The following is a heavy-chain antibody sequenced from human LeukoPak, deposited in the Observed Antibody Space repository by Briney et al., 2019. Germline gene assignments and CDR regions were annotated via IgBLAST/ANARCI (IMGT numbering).Heavy chain of an antibody. V-gene: IGHV3-7*01. J-gene: IGHJ4*02. D-gene: IGHD3-10*01. CDR1: GFTFTRNC. Sequence: GGSLRLSCVASGFTFTRNCMRWVRQAPGKGLEWVANIKQDGSEKYYMDSVKGRFTISRDNTKNSLYLQMNSLRAEDTAVYYCARDSRGAFDYWGQGTLVTVSS. CDR3: ARDSRGAFDY. CDR2: IKQDGSEK.